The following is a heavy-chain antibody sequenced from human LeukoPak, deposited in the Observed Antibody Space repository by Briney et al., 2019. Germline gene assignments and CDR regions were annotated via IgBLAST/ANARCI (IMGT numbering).Heavy chain of an antibody. V-gene: IGHV4-39*07. CDR1: GGSISSSSYY. Sequence: SETLSLTCTVSGGSISSSSYYWGWIRQPPGKGLEWIGSIYYSGSTYYNPSLKSRVTISVDKSKNQFSLKLSSVTAADTAVYYCARDQKVRGVITIPFDYWGQGTLVTVSS. CDR2: IYYSGST. CDR3: ARDQKVRGVITIPFDY. J-gene: IGHJ4*02. D-gene: IGHD3-10*01.